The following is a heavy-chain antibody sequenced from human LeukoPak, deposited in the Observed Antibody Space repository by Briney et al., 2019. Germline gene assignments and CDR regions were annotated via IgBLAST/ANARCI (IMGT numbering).Heavy chain of an antibody. CDR3: ARLDSGDHGNIPH. D-gene: IGHD1-26*01. J-gene: IGHJ1*01. CDR1: GFTFSSYA. Sequence: GGSLRLSCAASGFTFSSYAMSWVRQAPGKGLEWVSAISGSGGSTYYADSVKGRFTISRDNSKNTLYLQMNSLRAEDTAIYYCARLDSGDHGNIPHWGQGTLVTVSS. V-gene: IGHV3-23*01. CDR2: ISGSGGST.